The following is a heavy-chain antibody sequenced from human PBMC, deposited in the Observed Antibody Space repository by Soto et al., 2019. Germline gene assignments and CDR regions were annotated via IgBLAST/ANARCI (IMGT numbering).Heavy chain of an antibody. V-gene: IGHV3-23*01. CDR3: AKDLGGDYEYYYDYMDV. D-gene: IGHD4-17*01. Sequence: GGSLRLSCAASGFTFSSYAMSWVRQAPGKGLEWVSAISGSGGSTYYADSVKGRFTISRDNSKNTLYLQMNSLRAEDTAVYYCAKDLGGDYEYYYDYMDVWGKGTTVTVSS. J-gene: IGHJ6*03. CDR1: GFTFSSYA. CDR2: ISGSGGST.